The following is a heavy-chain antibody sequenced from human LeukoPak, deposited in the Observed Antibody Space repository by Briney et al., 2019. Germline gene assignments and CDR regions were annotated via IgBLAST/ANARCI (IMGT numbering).Heavy chain of an antibody. CDR3: AKGHSSVIVPAEFGY. CDR1: GFTFSSYA. D-gene: IGHD2-2*01. Sequence: GSLRLSCAASGFTFSSYAMSWVRQAPGKGLEWVSAISGSGDSTYYADSVKGRFTISRDNSKNTLYLQMNSLRAEDTAVFYCAKGHSSVIVPAEFGYWGQGTLVTVSS. CDR2: ISGSGDST. V-gene: IGHV3-23*01. J-gene: IGHJ4*02.